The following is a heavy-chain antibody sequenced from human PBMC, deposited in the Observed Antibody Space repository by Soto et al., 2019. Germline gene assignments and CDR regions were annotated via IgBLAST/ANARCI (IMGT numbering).Heavy chain of an antibody. CDR1: GYTFTSYG. CDR3: ARGMVLAVVITTDAGAFDI. V-gene: IGHV1-18*01. J-gene: IGHJ3*02. Sequence: ASVEVSCKASGYTFTSYGISWVRQAPGQGLEWMGWISAYNGNTNYAQKLQGRVTMTTDTSTSTAYMELRSLRSDDTAVYYCARGMVLAVVITTDAGAFDIWGQGTMDTVSS. D-gene: IGHD3-22*01. CDR2: ISAYNGNT.